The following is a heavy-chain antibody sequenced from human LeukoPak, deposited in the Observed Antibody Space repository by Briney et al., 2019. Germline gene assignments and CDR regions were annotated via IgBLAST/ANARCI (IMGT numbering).Heavy chain of an antibody. CDR1: GYTFTSSA. J-gene: IGHJ4*02. CDR2: INPGNGNT. Sequence: ASVKVSCKASGYTFTSSAIHWLRQAPGQRLEWMGWINPGNGNTKYSLNFQGRVTITRDTSASTAYMELSSLRSEDTAVYYCAARPGIAVAGLDYWGQGTLVTVSS. CDR3: AARPGIAVAGLDY. V-gene: IGHV1-3*01. D-gene: IGHD6-19*01.